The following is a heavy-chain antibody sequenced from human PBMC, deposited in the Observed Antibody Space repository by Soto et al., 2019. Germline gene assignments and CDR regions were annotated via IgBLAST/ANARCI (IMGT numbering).Heavy chain of an antibody. CDR2: ISSSSSYI. Sequence: GGSLRLSCAASGFTFSSYSMNLVRQSPGKGLEWVSSISSSSSYIYYADSVKGRFTISRDNAKNSLYLQMNSLRAEDTAVYSCASGTDEEAAYYYDSSGYPIYFDYWSQGARVTV. J-gene: IGHJ4*02. D-gene: IGHD3-22*01. V-gene: IGHV3-21*01. CDR1: GFTFSSYS. CDR3: ASGTDEEAAYYYDSSGYPIYFDY.